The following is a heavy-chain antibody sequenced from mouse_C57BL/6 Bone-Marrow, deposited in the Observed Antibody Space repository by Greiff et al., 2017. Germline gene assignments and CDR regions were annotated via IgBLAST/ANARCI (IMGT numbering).Heavy chain of an antibody. CDR2: IFPGSGST. Sequence: QVHVKQSGPELVRPGASVQISCKAPGYTFTSYWMQWVRQRPGQGLEWIGEIFPGSGSTYYNEKFKGKATLTVDTSSSPAYMQLSSLPSEDSAVYFCARSDGYNVRFAYWGQGTLVTVSA. J-gene: IGHJ3*01. CDR1: GYTFTSYW. CDR3: ARSDGYNVRFAY. D-gene: IGHD2-3*01. V-gene: IGHV1-56*01.